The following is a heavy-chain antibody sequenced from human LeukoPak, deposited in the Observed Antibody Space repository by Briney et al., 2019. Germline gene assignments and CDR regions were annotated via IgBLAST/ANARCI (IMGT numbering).Heavy chain of an antibody. Sequence: GGSLRLSXAASGFTFSSYAMSWVRQAPGKGLEWVSGISGSGGSTYYADSVKGRFTISRDNSNNTLYLQMNSLRAEDTAVYYCARFDYGDYEGYFDYWGQGTLVTVST. CDR1: GFTFSSYA. D-gene: IGHD4-17*01. J-gene: IGHJ4*02. CDR2: ISGSGGST. CDR3: ARFDYGDYEGYFDY. V-gene: IGHV3-23*01.